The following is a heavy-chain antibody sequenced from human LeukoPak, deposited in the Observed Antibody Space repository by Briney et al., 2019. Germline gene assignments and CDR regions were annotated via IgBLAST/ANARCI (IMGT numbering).Heavy chain of an antibody. V-gene: IGHV3-21*01. Sequence: GGSLRLSCAASGFTFSSYSMNWVRQAPGKGLEWVSSISSSSRYIYYADSVKGRFTISRDSAKNSLYLQMNSLRAEDTAVYYCARDREYSWAHDYWGQGTLVTVSS. CDR3: ARDREYSWAHDY. J-gene: IGHJ4*02. D-gene: IGHD5-18*01. CDR1: GFTFSSYS. CDR2: ISSSSRYI.